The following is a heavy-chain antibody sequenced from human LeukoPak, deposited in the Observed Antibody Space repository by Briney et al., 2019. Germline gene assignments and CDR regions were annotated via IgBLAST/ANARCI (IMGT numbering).Heavy chain of an antibody. J-gene: IGHJ4*02. CDR1: GGTFSSYA. D-gene: IGHD3-22*01. CDR3: ARDRSYDSSGCPYYFDY. V-gene: IGHV1-69*06. CDR2: IIPIFGTA. Sequence: ASVKFSCKASGGTFSSYAISWVRQAPGQGLEWMGGIIPIFGTANYAQKFQGRVTITADKSTSTAYMELSSLRSEDTAVYYCARDRSYDSSGCPYYFDYWGQGTLVTVSS.